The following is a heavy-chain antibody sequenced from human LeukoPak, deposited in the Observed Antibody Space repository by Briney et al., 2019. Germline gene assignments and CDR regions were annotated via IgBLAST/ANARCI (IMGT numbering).Heavy chain of an antibody. D-gene: IGHD3-10*01. CDR3: AREVGSYYNNWFDP. CDR1: GYTFTSYG. Sequence: ASVNVSCKASGYTFTSYGISWVRQAPGQGLEGMGWISAYNGNTNYAQRLQGRVTMTTDASTSTAYMELRSLRSDDTAVYYCAREVGSYYNNWFDPWGQGTLVTVSS. V-gene: IGHV1-18*04. CDR2: ISAYNGNT. J-gene: IGHJ5*02.